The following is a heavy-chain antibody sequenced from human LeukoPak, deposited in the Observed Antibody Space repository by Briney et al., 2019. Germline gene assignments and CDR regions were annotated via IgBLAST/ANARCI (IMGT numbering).Heavy chain of an antibody. D-gene: IGHD6-19*01. CDR2: INPNSGDT. CDR1: GYTFTGYY. CDR3: ARWGSAVADY. V-gene: IGHV1-2*02. J-gene: IGHJ4*02. Sequence: ASVTVSCKTSGYTFTGYYIHWVRQAPGQGLEWMGWINPNSGDTNYAQKFQGRVTMTRDMFVTTAYMELSRLTSDDTADYYCARWGSAVADYWGQGSLVTVSS.